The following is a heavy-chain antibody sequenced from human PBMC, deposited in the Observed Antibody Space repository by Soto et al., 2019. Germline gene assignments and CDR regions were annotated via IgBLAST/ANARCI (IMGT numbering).Heavy chain of an antibody. Sequence: PGGSLRLSCAASGFAFSNYDMSWLRQAPGKGLEWVSAISGSGDSIYYADSVKGRFTISRDNSKNTLYVQMNSLRAEDTAVYYCAKNDEHCTSTSCYEFGAFDIWGQGTMVTVSS. J-gene: IGHJ3*02. D-gene: IGHD2-2*01. CDR2: ISGSGDSI. V-gene: IGHV3-23*01. CDR1: GFAFSNYD. CDR3: AKNDEHCTSTSCYEFGAFDI.